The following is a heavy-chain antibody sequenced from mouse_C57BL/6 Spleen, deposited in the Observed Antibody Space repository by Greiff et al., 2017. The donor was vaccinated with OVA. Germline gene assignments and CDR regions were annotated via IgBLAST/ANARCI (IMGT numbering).Heavy chain of an antibody. CDR2: IDPNSGGT. V-gene: IGHV1-72*01. D-gene: IGHD2-4*01. J-gene: IGHJ1*03. Sequence: QVQLQPSVAELLKPVASVPLSCPASCFTFTSSWLHLVQPSPGRVLALIGRIDPNSGGTKYNEKFKSKATLTVDKPSSTAYMQLSSLTSEDSAVYYCARLMITNWYFDVWGTGTTVTVSS. CDR3: ARLMITNWYFDV. CDR1: CFTFTSSW.